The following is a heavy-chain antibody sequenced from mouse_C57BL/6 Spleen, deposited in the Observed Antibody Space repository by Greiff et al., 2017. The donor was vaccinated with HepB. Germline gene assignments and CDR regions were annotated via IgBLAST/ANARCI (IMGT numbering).Heavy chain of an antibody. V-gene: IGHV5-4*01. Sequence: EVQRVESGGGLVKPGGSLKLSCAASGFTFSSYAMSWVRQTPEKRLEWVATISDGGSYTYYPDNVKGRFTISRDNAKNNLYLQMSHLKSEDTAMYYCARDDSNYSAWFAYWGQGTLVTVSA. J-gene: IGHJ3*01. CDR2: ISDGGSYT. CDR1: GFTFSSYA. D-gene: IGHD2-5*01. CDR3: ARDDSNYSAWFAY.